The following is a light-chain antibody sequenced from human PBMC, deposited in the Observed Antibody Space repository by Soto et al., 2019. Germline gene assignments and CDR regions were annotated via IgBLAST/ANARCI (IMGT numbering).Light chain of an antibody. CDR2: VAS. J-gene: IGKJ1*01. CDR1: QGINNY. CDR3: QHYNSYSEA. V-gene: IGKV1-9*01. Sequence: DIQLTQSPSFLSSSVGDRVTISCRASQGINNYLAWYQQKPGKAPKLLIYVASILQSGVPSRFSGSGSGTQFTLTISSLQPEDFATYYCQHYNSYSEAFGQGTKVELK.